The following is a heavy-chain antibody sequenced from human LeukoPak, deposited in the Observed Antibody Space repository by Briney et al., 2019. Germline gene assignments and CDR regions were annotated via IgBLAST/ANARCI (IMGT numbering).Heavy chain of an antibody. V-gene: IGHV4-4*07. CDR1: GGSISSYY. CDR2: IYTSGST. D-gene: IGHD3-3*01. Sequence: PSETLSLTCTVSGGSISSYYWSWIRQPAGKGLEWIGRIYTSGSTNYNPSLKSRVTMSVDTSKNQFSLKLSSVTAADTAVYYCARVSTYYDFWSGYYTGGLDYRGQGTLVTVSS. CDR3: ARVSTYYDFWSGYYTGGLDY. J-gene: IGHJ4*02.